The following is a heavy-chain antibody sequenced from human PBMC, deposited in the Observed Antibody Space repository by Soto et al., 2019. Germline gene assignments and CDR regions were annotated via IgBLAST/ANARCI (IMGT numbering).Heavy chain of an antibody. Sequence: GASVKVSCKASGGTFSSYAISWVRQAPGQGLEWMGRIIPIFGTANYAQRFQGRVTITADESTSTAYMELSSLRSEDTAVYCCARDRDVVVPAAIGAYYYGMDVWGQGTTVTVSS. CDR2: IIPIFGTA. CDR3: ARDRDVVVPAAIGAYYYGMDV. J-gene: IGHJ6*02. V-gene: IGHV1-69*13. D-gene: IGHD2-2*01. CDR1: GGTFSSYA.